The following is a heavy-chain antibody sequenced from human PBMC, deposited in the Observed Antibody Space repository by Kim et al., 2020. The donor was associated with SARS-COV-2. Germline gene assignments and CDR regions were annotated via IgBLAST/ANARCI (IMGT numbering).Heavy chain of an antibody. CDR2: IYYSGST. CDR3: ARDHLLKKDYYYYGLDV. CDR1: GGSISSGGYY. J-gene: IGHJ6*02. V-gene: IGHV4-31*03. Sequence: SETLSLTCTVSGGSISSGGYYWSWIRQHPGKGLEWIGYIYYSGSTYYNPSLKSRVTISLDTSKNQFSLKVSSVTAADTAVYYCARDHLLKKDYYYYGLDVWGQGTTVTVSS.